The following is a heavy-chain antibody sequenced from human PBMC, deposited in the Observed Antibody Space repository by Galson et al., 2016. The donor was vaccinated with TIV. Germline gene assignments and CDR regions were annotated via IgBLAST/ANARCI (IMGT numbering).Heavy chain of an antibody. CDR1: GVSFSVDS. CDR3: ARDSDATARASGMDV. Sequence: LRHPYRSAGVSFSVDSGNCVRQGPGSGLERVAYISETSAYIYYADSVKGRFTISRDNAKNSLYLQMNSLRAEDTAVYYCARDSDATARASGMDVWGQGTIVTVSS. D-gene: IGHD4-17*01. J-gene: IGHJ6*02. CDR2: ISETSAYI. V-gene: IGHV3-21*01.